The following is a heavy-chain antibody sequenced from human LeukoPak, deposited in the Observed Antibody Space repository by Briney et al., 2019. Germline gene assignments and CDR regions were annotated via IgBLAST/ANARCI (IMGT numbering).Heavy chain of an antibody. V-gene: IGHV1-18*01. CDR2: ISAYNGNT. Sequence: ASVNVSFKASGYTFTIYGISWVRQAPGQGLEWMGWISAYNGNTNYAQKLQGRVTMTTDTSTSTAYMELSSLRSEDTAVYYCARGRYSSSINSMDVWGQGTTVTVSS. CDR3: ARGRYSSSINSMDV. D-gene: IGHD6-6*01. CDR1: GYTFTIYG. J-gene: IGHJ6*02.